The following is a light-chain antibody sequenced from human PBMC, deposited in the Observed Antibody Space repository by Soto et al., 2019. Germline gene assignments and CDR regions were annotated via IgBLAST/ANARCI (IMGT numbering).Light chain of an antibody. CDR2: DAS. V-gene: IGKV1-5*01. CDR1: QSISSW. CDR3: QQLRMYPST. J-gene: IGKJ4*01. Sequence: DIQMTQSPSTLSASVVDRVTITCRASQSISSWLAWYQQKPGKAPKLLIYDASSLESGVPSRFSGSGSGTQFTLTISSLQPDDFATYYCQQLRMYPSTFGGGTKVDIK.